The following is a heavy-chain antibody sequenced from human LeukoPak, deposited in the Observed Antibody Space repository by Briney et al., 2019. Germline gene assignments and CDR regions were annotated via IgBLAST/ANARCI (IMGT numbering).Heavy chain of an antibody. Sequence: GGSLRLSCVASGFSFDDFAMHWVRQIPGKGLEWVSTVSWNSGDIAYADSVKGRFIISRDNAKNSLYLQMNSLRAEDTAVYYCASAYYYGSGTVGAYWGQGTLVTVSS. CDR1: GFSFDDFA. CDR3: ASAYYYGSGTVGAY. V-gene: IGHV3-9*01. J-gene: IGHJ4*02. D-gene: IGHD3-10*01. CDR2: VSWNSGDI.